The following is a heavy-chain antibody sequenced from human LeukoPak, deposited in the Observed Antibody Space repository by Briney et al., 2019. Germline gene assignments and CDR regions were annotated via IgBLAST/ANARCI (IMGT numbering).Heavy chain of an antibody. D-gene: IGHD4-23*01. Sequence: NPSETLSLTCGVFGVSINDYYWSWIRQSPGKGLECLGEISHTEGTRYNPSLESRVTMSVGPSDNQLSLKLIFVTAADTAVYYCARIRCGNSGSVCYNHWGLGTLVTVSS. V-gene: IGHV4-34*01. CDR3: ARIRCGNSGSVCYNH. CDR1: GVSINDYY. J-gene: IGHJ4*02. CDR2: ISHTEGT.